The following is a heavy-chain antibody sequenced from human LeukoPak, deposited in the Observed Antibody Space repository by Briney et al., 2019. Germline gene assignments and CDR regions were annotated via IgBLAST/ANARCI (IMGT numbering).Heavy chain of an antibody. V-gene: IGHV3-30*04. CDR1: GFTFSSYA. Sequence: GRSLRLSCAAYGFTFSSYAMHWVRQAPGQGLEWVAVISYDGSNKYYADSVKGRFTISRDNSKNTLYLQMNSLRAEDTAVYYCARDPAFDCSSTSCYSDAFDIWGQGTMVTVSS. D-gene: IGHD2-2*01. J-gene: IGHJ3*02. CDR3: ARDPAFDCSSTSCYSDAFDI. CDR2: ISYDGSNK.